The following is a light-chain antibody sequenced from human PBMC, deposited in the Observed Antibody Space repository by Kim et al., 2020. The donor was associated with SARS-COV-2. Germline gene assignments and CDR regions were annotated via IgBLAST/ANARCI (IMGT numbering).Light chain of an antibody. CDR3: QEWDTKMV. Sequence: SYELTQPPSVSVAPGKTARITCGGNNIGSKSVHWYQQKPGQAPVLVIYYDSDRPSGIPERFSGSNSGNTATLTISRVEAGDEADYYCQEWDTKMVFGGGT. CDR1: NIGSKS. J-gene: IGLJ2*01. CDR2: YDS. V-gene: IGLV3-21*04.